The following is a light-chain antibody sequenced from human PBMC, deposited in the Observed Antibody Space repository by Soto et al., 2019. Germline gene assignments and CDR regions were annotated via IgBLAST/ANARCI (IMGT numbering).Light chain of an antibody. CDR3: VSYTSSTTYV. J-gene: IGLJ1*01. CDR2: DVA. CDR1: SSDVGGSNF. V-gene: IGLV2-14*03. Sequence: QSALAQPASLSGSPGQSITISCTGTSSDVGGSNFVSWYQQHPGKPPKLIIYDVANRPSGVSNRFSGSKSGSTASLIISRLQTEDEADYYCVSYTSSTTYVFGTGTKVTVL.